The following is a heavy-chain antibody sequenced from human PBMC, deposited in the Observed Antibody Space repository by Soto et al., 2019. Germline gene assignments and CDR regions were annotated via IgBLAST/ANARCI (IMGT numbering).Heavy chain of an antibody. CDR2: ISAYNGNT. Sequence: ASVKVSCKASGYTFTSYGISWVRQAPGQGLEWMGWISAYNGNTNYAQKLQGRVTMTTDTSTSTAYMELRSLRSDDTAVYYCARDMGDGYNYGFAYWGQGTLVTVSS. CDR1: GYTFTSYG. D-gene: IGHD5-12*01. CDR3: ARDMGDGYNYGFAY. J-gene: IGHJ4*02. V-gene: IGHV1-18*01.